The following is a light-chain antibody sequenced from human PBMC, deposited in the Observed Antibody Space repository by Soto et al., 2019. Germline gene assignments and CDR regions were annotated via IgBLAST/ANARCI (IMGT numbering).Light chain of an antibody. CDR1: SSDVGSHPL. V-gene: IGLV2-23*01. Sequence: QSALTQPASVSGSPGQSITISCAGTSSDVGSHPLVSWYQQHPGKAPKLMISEDTKRPSGVSSRFSGSKSGHMASLTISGLQAEDEGDYYCCAFTRAGTWVCGGGTKLTVL. J-gene: IGLJ3*02. CDR3: CAFTRAGTWV. CDR2: EDT.